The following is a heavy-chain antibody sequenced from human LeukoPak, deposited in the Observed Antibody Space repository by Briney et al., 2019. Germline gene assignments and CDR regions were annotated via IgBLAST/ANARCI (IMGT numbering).Heavy chain of an antibody. Sequence: PGGSLRLSCAASGFTFSSYAMSWVRQAPGKGLEWVSAISGSGGSTYYADSVKGRFTISRDNSKNTLYLQMNSLRAEDTAVYYCAKDQYYYDSSGYLGYFDYWGQGTLVTVSS. V-gene: IGHV3-23*01. J-gene: IGHJ4*02. CDR3: AKDQYYYDSSGYLGYFDY. D-gene: IGHD3-22*01. CDR1: GFTFSSYA. CDR2: ISGSGGST.